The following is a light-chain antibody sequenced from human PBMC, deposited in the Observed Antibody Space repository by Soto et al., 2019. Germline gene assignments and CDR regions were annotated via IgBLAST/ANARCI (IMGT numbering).Light chain of an antibody. Sequence: HSALTQPASVSGSPGQSITISCPGTSSDVGGYDYVSWYQQHPGKAPKLMIYDVTNRPSGVSNRFSGSKSGNTASLTISGLQAEDEADYYCISYASINTYVFGTGTKVTVL. CDR1: SSDVGGYDY. CDR3: ISYASINTYV. CDR2: DVT. J-gene: IGLJ1*01. V-gene: IGLV2-14*01.